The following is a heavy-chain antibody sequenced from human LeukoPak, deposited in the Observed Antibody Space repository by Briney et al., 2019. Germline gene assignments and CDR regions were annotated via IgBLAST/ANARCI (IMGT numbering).Heavy chain of an antibody. Sequence: GGSLRLSCAASGFTFSSYGMHWVRQAPGKGLEWVAVIWYDGSNKYYADSVKGRFTISRDNSKNTLYLQMNSLRAEDTAVYYCAKEQTTYYYDSSGYSFDYWGQGTLVTVSS. J-gene: IGHJ4*02. V-gene: IGHV3-30*02. CDR3: AKEQTTYYYDSSGYSFDY. D-gene: IGHD3-22*01. CDR2: IWYDGSNK. CDR1: GFTFSSYG.